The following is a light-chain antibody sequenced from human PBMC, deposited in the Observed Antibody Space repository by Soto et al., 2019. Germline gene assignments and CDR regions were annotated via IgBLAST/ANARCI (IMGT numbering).Light chain of an antibody. CDR1: QSVSSY. CDR3: QQYADWPRT. V-gene: IGKV3-20*01. CDR2: GSS. Sequence: EIVLTQSPSTLSLSPGERATLSCRASQSVSSYLAWYQQKPGQAPRLLIYGSSSRAAGIPDRFRGSGTGTDFTLTIRRLEPEDFGVYYCQQYADWPRTFGQGTKVDNK. J-gene: IGKJ1*01.